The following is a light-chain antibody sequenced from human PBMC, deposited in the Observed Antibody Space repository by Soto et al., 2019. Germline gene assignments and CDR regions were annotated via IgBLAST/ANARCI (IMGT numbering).Light chain of an antibody. Sequence: QSALTQPASVSGSPGQSITISCAGTSRDVGGYNYVSWYQQYPGKAPKVIISEVTNRPSGVPNRFPGSKSGNTASLTISGLQAEDEADYYCSSYTSVSTWLFGGGTQLTVL. CDR2: EVT. J-gene: IGLJ2*01. V-gene: IGLV2-14*01. CDR1: SRDVGGYNY. CDR3: SSYTSVSTWL.